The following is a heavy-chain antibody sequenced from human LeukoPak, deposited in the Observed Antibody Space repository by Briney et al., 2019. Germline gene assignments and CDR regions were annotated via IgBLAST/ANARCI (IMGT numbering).Heavy chain of an antibody. CDR2: IRYDGSNK. D-gene: IGHD1-26*01. J-gene: IGHJ6*03. CDR1: GFTFSSYG. Sequence: PGGSLRLSCAASGFTFSSYGMHWVRQAPGKGLEWVAFIRYDGSNKYYADSVKGRFAISRDNSKNTLYLQMNSLRAEDTAVYYCAKDRREIGYYYYMDVWGKGTTVTISS. CDR3: AKDRREIGYYYYMDV. V-gene: IGHV3-30*02.